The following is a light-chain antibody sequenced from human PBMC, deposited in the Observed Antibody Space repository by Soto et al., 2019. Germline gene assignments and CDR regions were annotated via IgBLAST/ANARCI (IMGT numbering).Light chain of an antibody. V-gene: IGLV2-23*01. CDR2: EGS. CDR1: SSDVGRYNL. Sequence: QSALTQPASVSGSPGQSITISCTGTSSDVGRYNLVSWYQQHPGKAPKLMIYEGSERPSGVSNRFSGSKSGNTASLTISGLQAEDEADYYCCSYAGSSTYVFGNGTKVTVL. J-gene: IGLJ1*01. CDR3: CSYAGSSTYV.